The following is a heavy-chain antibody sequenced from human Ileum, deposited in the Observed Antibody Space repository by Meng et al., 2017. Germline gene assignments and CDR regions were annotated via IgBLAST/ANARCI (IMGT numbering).Heavy chain of an antibody. V-gene: IGHV3-53*02. D-gene: IGHD6-19*01. CDR1: GFTVSSNY. CDR3: AGRYSSGWYVH. CDR2: IYAGGTT. Sequence: VESGGGLHQPGEFLKLAFAASGFTVSSNYISWVRQAPGKGLVWVSVIYAGGTTYYADSVKGRFTISRDDSKNTVFLQMNSLRGEDTAVYYCAGRYSSGWYVHWGQGTLVTVSS. J-gene: IGHJ5*02.